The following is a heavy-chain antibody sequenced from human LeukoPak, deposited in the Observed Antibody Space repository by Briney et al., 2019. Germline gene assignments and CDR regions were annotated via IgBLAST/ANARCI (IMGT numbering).Heavy chain of an antibody. D-gene: IGHD3-9*01. CDR2: ISGSGGST. CDR1: GFTFSSYA. J-gene: IGHJ4*02. V-gene: IGHV3-23*01. Sequence: GGSLRLSCAASGFTFSSYAMSWVRQAPGKGLEWVSAISGSGGSTYYADSVKGRFTISRDNSKNTLYLQMNSLRAEDTAVYYCAKSGPYHDILTGSALFDYWGQGTLVTVSS. CDR3: AKSGPYHDILTGSALFDY.